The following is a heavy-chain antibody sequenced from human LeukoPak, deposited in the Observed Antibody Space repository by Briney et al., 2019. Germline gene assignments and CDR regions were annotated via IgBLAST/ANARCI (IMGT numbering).Heavy chain of an antibody. CDR1: GGTFSSYA. J-gene: IGHJ4*02. Sequence: SVKVSCKASGGTFSSYAISWVRQAPGQGLEWMGGIIPIFGTANYAQKFQGRVTITADESTSTAYMELSSLRSEDTAVYYCARLKKQYYYDSSGYYYFDYWGQGTLVTVSS. CDR2: IIPIFGTA. V-gene: IGHV1-69*13. D-gene: IGHD3-22*01. CDR3: ARLKKQYYYDSSGYYYFDY.